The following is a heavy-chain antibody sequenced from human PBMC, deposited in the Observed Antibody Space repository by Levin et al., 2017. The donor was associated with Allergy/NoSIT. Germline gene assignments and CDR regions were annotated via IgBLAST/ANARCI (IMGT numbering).Heavy chain of an antibody. Sequence: TGGSLRLSCAVSGGSISTDNWWSWIRQPPGKGLEWIGEIYRSGDTNHNPSLRSRVTMSVDKSKNHLSLKLSSVTAADTAVYYCATVEGLFCSGVSCSYSFHYWGQGALVTVSS. D-gene: IGHD3-9*01. CDR3: ATVEGLFCSGVSCSYSFHY. CDR2: IYRSGDT. CDR1: GGSISTDNW. J-gene: IGHJ4*02. V-gene: IGHV4-4*02.